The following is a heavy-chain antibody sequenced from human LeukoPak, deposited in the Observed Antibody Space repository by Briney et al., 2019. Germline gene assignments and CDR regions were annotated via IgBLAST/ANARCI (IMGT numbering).Heavy chain of an antibody. Sequence: ASVKVSCKASGGTFSSYAISWVRQAPGQGLEWMGWINPNSGGTNYAQKFQGRVTMTRDTSISTAYMEPSRLRSDDTAVYYCARQGVQLWSDFFDYWGQGTLVTVSS. CDR1: GGTFSSYA. D-gene: IGHD5-18*01. J-gene: IGHJ4*02. CDR2: INPNSGGT. V-gene: IGHV1-2*02. CDR3: ARQGVQLWSDFFDY.